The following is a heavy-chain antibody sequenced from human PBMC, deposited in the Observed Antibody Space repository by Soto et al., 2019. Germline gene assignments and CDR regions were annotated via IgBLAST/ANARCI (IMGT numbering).Heavy chain of an antibody. CDR1: GFSFRAYG. V-gene: IGHV3-33*01. Sequence: QVQLVESGGGVVQPGESLRLSCAASGFSFRAYGMHWVRQAPGKGLEWVAVIWYDGNTKYYADSVKGRFTVSRDSFEDTLYLQMNSLRADDTAVYYCGRDEVWDGPETSKNWEPPLSGEWGQGAPVTVSS. D-gene: IGHD3-16*01. CDR2: IWYDGNTK. J-gene: IGHJ4*02. CDR3: GRDEVWDGPETSKNWEPPLSGE.